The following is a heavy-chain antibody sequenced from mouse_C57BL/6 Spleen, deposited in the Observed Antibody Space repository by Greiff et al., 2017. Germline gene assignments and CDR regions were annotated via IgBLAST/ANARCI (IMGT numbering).Heavy chain of an antibody. Sequence: EVQRVESGGGLVQSGRSLRLSCATSGFTFSDFYMEWVRQAPGKGLEWIAASRNKANDYTTEYSASVKGRFIVSRDTSQSILYLQMIALRAEDTAIYYGARDAGYDLYWYFDVWGTGTTVTVSS. CDR3: ARDAGYDLYWYFDV. CDR1: GFTFSDFY. CDR2: SRNKANDYTT. D-gene: IGHD2-3*01. J-gene: IGHJ1*03. V-gene: IGHV7-1*01.